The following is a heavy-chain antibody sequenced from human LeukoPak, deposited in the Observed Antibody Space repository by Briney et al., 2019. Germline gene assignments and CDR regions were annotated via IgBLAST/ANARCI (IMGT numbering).Heavy chain of an antibody. CDR2: MNPNSGNT. D-gene: IGHD3-22*01. V-gene: IGHV1-8*01. Sequence: ASVKVSCKAYRYTFTSYDINWVRQASGQGLEWMGWMNPNSGNTGYAQKFQGRVTMTRDTSTGTAYMELSSLRSEDTAVYYCTQEVTTYDSSGYYPYNWFDPWGQGTLVTVSS. CDR1: RYTFTSYD. J-gene: IGHJ5*02. CDR3: TQEVTTYDSSGYYPYNWFDP.